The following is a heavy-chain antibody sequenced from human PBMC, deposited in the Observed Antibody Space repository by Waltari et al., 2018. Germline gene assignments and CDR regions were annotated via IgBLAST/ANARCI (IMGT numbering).Heavy chain of an antibody. D-gene: IGHD6-19*01. CDR1: GFTVSSHY. Sequence: EVQLVETGGGLVQPGGSLRLSCAASGFTVSSHYMSWVRQAPGKGLEWVSSLHSDSTTYYADPVKGRFTISRDNSKNTLYLQMNSLRAEDTAVDYCAGDHGSSGWLNWGQGTRVTVSS. CDR3: AGDHGSSGWLN. V-gene: IGHV3-53*02. J-gene: IGHJ4*02. CDR2: LHSDSTT.